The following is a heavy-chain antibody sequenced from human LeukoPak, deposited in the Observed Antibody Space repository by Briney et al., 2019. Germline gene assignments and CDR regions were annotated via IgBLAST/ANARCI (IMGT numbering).Heavy chain of an antibody. CDR2: IKQDGSVV. CDR1: GFSLRTYV. V-gene: IGHV3-7*04. Sequence: RSLRLSPAPSGFSLRTYVPRSGSHAPRRGVEWVCKIKQDGSVVSFVDPVKGRFAISRDNAKHSLYLQMNCLRVEDTAVYYCARGIDSHFWGEGTLVTVSS. J-gene: IGHJ4*02. D-gene: IGHD3-22*01. CDR3: ARGIDSHF.